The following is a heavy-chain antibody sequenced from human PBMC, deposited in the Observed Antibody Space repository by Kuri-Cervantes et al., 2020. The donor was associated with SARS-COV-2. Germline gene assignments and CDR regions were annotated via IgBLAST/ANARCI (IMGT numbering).Heavy chain of an antibody. CDR3: TTERSYYDFWSGYFGYFDY. J-gene: IGHJ4*02. V-gene: IGHV3-15*07. Sequence: GGSLRLSCAASGFTFSNAWTNWVRKAPGKGLEWLGRIKSKTDGGSTDYAAPVKGKFTISRDDSKNTLYLQMNSLKTVDTAVYYCTTERSYYDFWSGYFGYFDYWGQGTLVTVSS. CDR1: GFTFSNAW. D-gene: IGHD3-3*01. CDR2: IKSKTDGGST.